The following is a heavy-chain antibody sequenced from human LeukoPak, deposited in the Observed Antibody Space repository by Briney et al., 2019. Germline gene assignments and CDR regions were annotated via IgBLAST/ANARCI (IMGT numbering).Heavy chain of an antibody. Sequence: SETLSLTCTVSGGSISSSSYSWTWIRQPPGKGLEWIGEIYHSGSTNYNPSLKSRVTISVDKSKNQFSLKLSSVTAADTAVYYCANYDSSAYRHDYWGQGTLVTVSS. D-gene: IGHD3-22*01. V-gene: IGHV4-39*07. CDR2: IYHSGST. CDR3: ANYDSSAYRHDY. J-gene: IGHJ4*02. CDR1: GGSISSSSYS.